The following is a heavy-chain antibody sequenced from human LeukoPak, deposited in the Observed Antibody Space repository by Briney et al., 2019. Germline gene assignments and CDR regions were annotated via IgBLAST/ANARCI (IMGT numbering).Heavy chain of an antibody. Sequence: PSETLSLTCTVSGGSISSYYWSWIRQPPGKGLEWIGYIYYSGSTNYNPSLKSRVTISVDTSKNQFSLKLSSVTAADTAVYYCARGLIADAFDIWGQGTMVTVPS. CDR2: IYYSGST. CDR3: ARGLIADAFDI. V-gene: IGHV4-59*01. D-gene: IGHD2-8*01. CDR1: GGSISSYY. J-gene: IGHJ3*02.